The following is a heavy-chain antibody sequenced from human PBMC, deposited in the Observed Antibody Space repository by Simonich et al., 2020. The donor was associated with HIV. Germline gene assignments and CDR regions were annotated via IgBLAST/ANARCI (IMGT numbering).Heavy chain of an antibody. CDR2: NYWTDDK. CDR3: AHRGLPYGSIWYYFDY. J-gene: IGHJ4*02. CDR1: GFSFSTPGVG. Sequence: QITLKESGPTLVKPTQTLTLTCTSSGFSFSTPGVGLGCIRQPPGKALEWLALNYWTDDKRYSPSLKSTLTITKDTSKNQVVLTMTNMDPVDTATYYCAHRGLPYGSIWYYFDYWGQGTLVSVSS. D-gene: IGHD6-13*01. V-gene: IGHV2-5*01.